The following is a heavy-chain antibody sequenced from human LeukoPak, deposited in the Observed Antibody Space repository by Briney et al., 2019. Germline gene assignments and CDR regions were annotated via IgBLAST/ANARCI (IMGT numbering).Heavy chain of an antibody. CDR3: AKLVASASTY. CDR2: IGGSGATT. J-gene: IGHJ4*02. V-gene: IGHV3-23*01. D-gene: IGHD2-2*01. CDR1: GFTFGEYG. Sequence: GGSLRLSCAGSGFTFGEYGMIWVRQAPGKGLEWVSAIGGSGATTYYADSVRGRFTISRDNAKNTMYLQMNSLRVDDSAIYYCAKLVASASTYWGQGTLVTVSS.